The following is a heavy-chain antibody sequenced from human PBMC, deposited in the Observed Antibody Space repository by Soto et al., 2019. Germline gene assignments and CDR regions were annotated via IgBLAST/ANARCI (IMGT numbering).Heavy chain of an antibody. J-gene: IGHJ4*02. CDR2: IFYSGST. CDR3: ARVGGGYCSGGSCSFHWPFDY. Sequence: TSETLSLTCTVSGGSISSGGYYWSWIRQHPGRGLEWIGYIFYSGSTSYNPSLNSRVTISADTSKNQFSLKLSSVTAADTAVYYCARVGGGYCSGGSCSFHWPFDYWGQGTLVTVSS. V-gene: IGHV4-31*03. D-gene: IGHD2-15*01. CDR1: GGSISSGGYY.